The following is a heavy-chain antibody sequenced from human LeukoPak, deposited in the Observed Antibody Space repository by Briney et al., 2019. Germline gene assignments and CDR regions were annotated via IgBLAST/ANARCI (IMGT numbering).Heavy chain of an antibody. V-gene: IGHV1-69*13. J-gene: IGHJ6*02. CDR2: IIPIFGTA. CDR3: ARLGQWLVGGAYYYYGMDV. Sequence: SVKVSCKASGGTFSSYAISWVRQAPGQGLEWMGGIIPIFGTANYAQKFQGRVTITADESTSTAYMELSSLRSDDTAVYYCARLGQWLVGGAYYYYGMDVWGQGTTVTVSS. D-gene: IGHD6-19*01. CDR1: GGTFSSYA.